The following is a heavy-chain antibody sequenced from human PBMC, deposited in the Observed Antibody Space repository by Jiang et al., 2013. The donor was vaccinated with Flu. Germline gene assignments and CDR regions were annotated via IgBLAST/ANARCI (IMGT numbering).Heavy chain of an antibody. J-gene: IGHJ4*02. Sequence: QLVESGGGLVQPGGSLRLSCAASGFTFSSYWMSWVRQAPGKGLEWVANIKQDGSEKYYVDSVKGRFTISRDNAKNSLYLQMNSLRAEDTAVYYCARDRRRVITGLVGYFDYWGQGTLVTVSS. V-gene: IGHV3-7*03. CDR3: ARDRRRVITGLVGYFDY. D-gene: IGHD3-22*01. CDR2: IKQDGSEK. CDR1: GFTFSSYW.